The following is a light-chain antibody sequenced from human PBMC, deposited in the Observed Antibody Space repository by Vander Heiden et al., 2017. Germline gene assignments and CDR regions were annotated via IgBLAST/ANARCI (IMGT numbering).Light chain of an antibody. CDR3: SSYTSSSTPYV. J-gene: IGLJ1*01. CDR1: SSDGGDYDY. CDR2: GVS. Sequence: QSALTQPAYVSGSPGQSITISCTGTSSDGGDYDYVSWYQQHPDKAPKLMIYGVSKRPSGVSNRFSGSKSGNTASLTISGLQAEDEADYYCSSYTSSSTPYVFGTGTKVTVL. V-gene: IGLV2-14*03.